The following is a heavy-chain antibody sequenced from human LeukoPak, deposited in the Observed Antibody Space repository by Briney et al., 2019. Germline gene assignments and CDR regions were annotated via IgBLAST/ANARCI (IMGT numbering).Heavy chain of an antibody. CDR3: AAYCSGGSCYSSYFDY. Sequence: ASVKVSCKASGYTFTGYYMHWVRQAPGQGLEWMGWINPNSGGTNYAQKFQGRVTMTRDTSISTAYMELSRLRSDDTAVYYCAAYCSGGSCYSSYFDYWGQGTLVTVSS. V-gene: IGHV1-2*02. J-gene: IGHJ4*02. D-gene: IGHD2-15*01. CDR1: GYTFTGYY. CDR2: INPNSGGT.